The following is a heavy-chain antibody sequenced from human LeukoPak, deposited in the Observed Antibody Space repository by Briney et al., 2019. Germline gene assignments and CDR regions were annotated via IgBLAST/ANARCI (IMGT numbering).Heavy chain of an antibody. D-gene: IGHD3-10*01. CDR1: GFTFKSYA. J-gene: IGHJ4*02. V-gene: IGHV3-64*04. CDR3: AREGYYGSGSPPSLYFDY. CDR2: INTNGANT. Sequence: GGSLRLSCSASGFTFKSYAMHWVRQAPGKGLEYVSSINTNGANTYYADSVKGRFTISRDNSRSTLYLQMNSLRPEDTAIYYCAREGYYGSGSPPSLYFDYWGQGTLVTVSS.